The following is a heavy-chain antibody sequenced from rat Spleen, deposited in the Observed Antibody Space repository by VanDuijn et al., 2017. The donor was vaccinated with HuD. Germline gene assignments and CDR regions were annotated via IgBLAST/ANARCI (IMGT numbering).Heavy chain of an antibody. Sequence: EVQLVESGGGLVQPGRSMKLSCSASGFTFSNYDMAWVRQAPKKGLEWVAYISYDGGNTYYPDSVKGRFTISRDNGKSTLYLQMDSLRSEDTATYYCARQTTYYVMDAWGQGASVTVSS. CDR1: GFTFSNYD. J-gene: IGHJ4*01. D-gene: IGHD1-4*01. V-gene: IGHV5-25*01. CDR3: ARQTTYYVMDA. CDR2: ISYDGGNT.